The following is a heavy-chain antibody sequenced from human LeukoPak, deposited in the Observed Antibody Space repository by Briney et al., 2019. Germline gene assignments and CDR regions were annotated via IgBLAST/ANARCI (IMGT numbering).Heavy chain of an antibody. CDR1: GSTFSSYA. J-gene: IGHJ6*03. D-gene: IGHD5-18*01. Sequence: GGSLRLSCAASGSTFSSYAMSWVRQAPGKGLEWVSAISGSGGSTYYADSVKGRFTISRDNSKNTLYLQMNSLRAEDTAVYYCAKDRWIQLWLRYYYYMDVWGKGTTVTVSS. CDR3: AKDRWIQLWLRYYYYMDV. CDR2: ISGSGGST. V-gene: IGHV3-23*01.